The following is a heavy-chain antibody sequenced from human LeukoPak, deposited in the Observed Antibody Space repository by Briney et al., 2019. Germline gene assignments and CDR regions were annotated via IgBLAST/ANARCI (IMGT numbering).Heavy chain of an antibody. D-gene: IGHD4-23*01. CDR3: AREDPVGFDY. CDR1: GFTFSSYA. J-gene: IGHJ4*02. V-gene: IGHV3-30-3*01. Sequence: PGRSLRLSCAASGFTFSSYAMHWVRQAPGKGLEWVAVISYDGSNKYYADSVKGRFTISRDNSKNTLYLQMNSLRAEDTAVYYCAREDPVGFDYWGQGTLVTVSS. CDR2: ISYDGSNK.